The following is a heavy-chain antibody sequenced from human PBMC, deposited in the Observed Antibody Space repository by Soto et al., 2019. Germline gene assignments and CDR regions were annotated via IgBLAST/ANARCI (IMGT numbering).Heavy chain of an antibody. J-gene: IGHJ4*02. D-gene: IGHD3-3*01. CDR1: VDSISRGYH. CDR2: IYHSGTT. Sequence: SETLSLTCAFSVDSISRGYHWAWIRQPPGKGLEWVASIYHSGTTYYNPSLTGRLTISVDTSKNEFPLKVSSVTAADSAVYYCARTDNVGYYPYCGQGMLVHVSS. CDR3: ARTDNVGYYPY. V-gene: IGHV4-38-2*01.